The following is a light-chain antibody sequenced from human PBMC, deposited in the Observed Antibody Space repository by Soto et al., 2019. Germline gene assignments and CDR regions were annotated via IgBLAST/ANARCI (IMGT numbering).Light chain of an antibody. CDR3: QQYGSSPRT. CDR2: VAS. J-gene: IGKJ1*01. Sequence: EIVLTQSPGTLSLSPGERATLSCRSSQSVSSSYLAWYQQKPGQAPRLLIYVASSSATGIPDRFSGIGSGTAFTLAISGLELEDLAVYYCQQYGSSPRTFGKQTQEEI. V-gene: IGKV3-20*01. CDR1: QSVSSSY.